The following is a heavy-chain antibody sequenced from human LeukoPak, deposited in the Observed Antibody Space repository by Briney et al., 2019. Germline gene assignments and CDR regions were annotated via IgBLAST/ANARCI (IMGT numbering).Heavy chain of an antibody. CDR3: ATNNGRNY. Sequence: PGGSLRLSCAVSGFSFNNYWMSWVRQAPGKGLEWVANMNQDGSKKYYMDSVKGRFTISRDNAKNSLYLQMNSLRAEDTAVYYCATNNGRNYWGQGTLVTVSS. J-gene: IGHJ4*02. CDR1: GFSFNNYW. CDR2: MNQDGSKK. D-gene: IGHD1-1*01. V-gene: IGHV3-7*02.